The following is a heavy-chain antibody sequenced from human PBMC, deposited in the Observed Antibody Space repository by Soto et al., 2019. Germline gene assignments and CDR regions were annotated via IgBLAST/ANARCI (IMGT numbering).Heavy chain of an antibody. CDR2: IRSKASDGTT. J-gene: IGHJ4*02. CDR1: GFTFGDYA. CDR3: NSDDGYDISGYIVDY. V-gene: IGHV3-49*03. D-gene: IGHD3-22*01. Sequence: PGGSLRLSCTASGFTFGDYAMSWFRQAPGKGLEWVSFIRSKASDGTTEYAASVKGRFTISRDDSKSIAYLQMNSLKTEDTAVYYCNSDDGYDISGYIVDYWGQGTLVTVSS.